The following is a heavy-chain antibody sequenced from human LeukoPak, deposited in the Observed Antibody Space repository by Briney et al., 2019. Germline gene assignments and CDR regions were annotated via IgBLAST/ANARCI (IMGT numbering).Heavy chain of an antibody. Sequence: SEALSLTCTVPGGSISSYYWSWIRQPPGKGLEWIGHIYYSGSTNYNPSLKSRVTIAVDTSKHQFSLKLSSVTAADTAVYYCARGGGSDKDAFDIWGQGTMVTVSS. D-gene: IGHD6-19*01. V-gene: IGHV4-59*01. J-gene: IGHJ3*02. CDR2: IYYSGST. CDR3: ARGGGSDKDAFDI. CDR1: GGSISSYY.